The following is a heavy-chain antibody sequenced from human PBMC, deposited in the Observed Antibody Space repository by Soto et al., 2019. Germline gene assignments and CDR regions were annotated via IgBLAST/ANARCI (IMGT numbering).Heavy chain of an antibody. V-gene: IGHV2-5*02. J-gene: IGHJ6*02. D-gene: IGHD3-16*01. CDR3: AYRPPAQDILLGLAV. CDR2: IYWDDDL. Sequence: QITLKESGPSLVKPTQTLTLTCSFSGFSHKTSGVVVAWIRQPPGGALEWLGFIYWDDDLRYNPSLQSRLAITRGTSGNEVVLRMTNMGPAGTGTYYCAYRPPAQDILLGLAVWGQGTTVTVSS. CDR1: GFSHKTSGVV.